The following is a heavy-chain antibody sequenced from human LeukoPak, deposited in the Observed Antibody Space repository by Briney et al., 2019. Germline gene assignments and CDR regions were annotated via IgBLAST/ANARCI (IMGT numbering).Heavy chain of an antibody. Sequence: SETLSLTCTVSGGSISSYYWSWIRQPPGKGLEWIGYIYYSGSTNYNPSLKSRVTISVDTSKNQFSLKLNSVTAADTAVYYCAREVGPTSVDYWGQGTLVTVSS. J-gene: IGHJ4*02. CDR3: AREVGPTSVDY. D-gene: IGHD1-26*01. V-gene: IGHV4-59*12. CDR1: GGSISSYY. CDR2: IYYSGST.